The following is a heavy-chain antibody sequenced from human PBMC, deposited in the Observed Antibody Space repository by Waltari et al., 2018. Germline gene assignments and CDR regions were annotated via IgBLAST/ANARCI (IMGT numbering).Heavy chain of an antibody. CDR1: GFTFSSYS. V-gene: IGHV3-21*01. D-gene: IGHD5-18*01. CDR3: ARESGVRIQLWFLSYYYGMDV. CDR2: ISSSSSYI. Sequence: EVQLVESGGGLVKPGGSLRLSCAASGFTFSSYSMNWVRQAPGKGLEWVSSISSSSSYIYYADSVKCRFTISRDNAKNSLYLQMNSLRAEDTAVYYCARESGVRIQLWFLSYYYGMDVWGQGTTVTVSS. J-gene: IGHJ6*02.